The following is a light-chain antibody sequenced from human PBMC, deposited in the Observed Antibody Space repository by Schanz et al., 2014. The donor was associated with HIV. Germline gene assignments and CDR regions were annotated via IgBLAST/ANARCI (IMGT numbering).Light chain of an antibody. J-gene: IGLJ2*01. Sequence: QSALAQPPSASGSPGQSVTISCTGTSSDVGGYNYVSWYQQHPGSAPRLIIYEVTKRPSGVPDRFSGSKSGNTASLTVSGLQAEDEADYYCSSYAGSNDLVFGGGTKLTVL. CDR3: SSYAGSNDLV. CDR2: EVT. V-gene: IGLV2-8*01. CDR1: SSDVGGYNY.